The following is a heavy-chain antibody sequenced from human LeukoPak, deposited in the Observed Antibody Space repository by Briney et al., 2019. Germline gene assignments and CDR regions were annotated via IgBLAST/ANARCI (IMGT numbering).Heavy chain of an antibody. CDR2: IIPIFGTA. CDR1: GGTFSSYA. D-gene: IGHD6-6*01. CDR3: AFGTSSDDAFDI. J-gene: IGHJ3*02. Sequence: ASVKVSCKASGGTFSSYAISWVRQAPGQGLEWMGGIIPIFGTANYAQKFQGRVTMTRDMSTSTVYMELSSLRSEDTAVYYCAFGTSSDDAFDIWGQGTMVTVSS. V-gene: IGHV1-69*05.